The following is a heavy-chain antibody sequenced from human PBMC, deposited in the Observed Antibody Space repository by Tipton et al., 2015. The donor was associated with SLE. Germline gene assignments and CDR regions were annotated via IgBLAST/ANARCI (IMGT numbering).Heavy chain of an antibody. CDR2: IYYSGST. D-gene: IGHD4/OR15-4a*01. V-gene: IGHV4-61*01. Sequence: TLSLTCTVSGGSISSGSHYWSWIRQPPGKGLEWIGYIYYSGSTNYNPSLKSRVTISVDTSKNQFSLKLSSVTAADTAVYYCARERVLGFDPWGQGTLVTVSS. J-gene: IGHJ5*02. CDR3: ARERVLGFDP. CDR1: GGSISSGSHY.